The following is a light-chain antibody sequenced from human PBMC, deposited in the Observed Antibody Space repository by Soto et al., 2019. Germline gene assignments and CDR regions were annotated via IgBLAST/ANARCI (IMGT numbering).Light chain of an antibody. CDR2: GAS. J-gene: IGKJ1*01. V-gene: IGKV3-15*01. CDR3: QQYNNWPLT. Sequence: EIVMTQSPATLSVSPGGRATLSCRASQRVSSNVAWYQQKPGQAPRLLIYGASTRATGIPGRFSGSGSGTEFTLTISSLQSEDFAIYYCQQYNNWPLTFGQGTKVEIK. CDR1: QRVSSN.